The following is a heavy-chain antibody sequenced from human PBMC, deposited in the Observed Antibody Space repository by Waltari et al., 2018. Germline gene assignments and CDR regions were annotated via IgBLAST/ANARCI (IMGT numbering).Heavy chain of an antibody. CDR2: ISGRGGST. CDR1: GFTFSSYA. V-gene: IGHV3-23*01. J-gene: IGHJ6*03. Sequence: EVQLLESGGGLVQPGGSLRLSCAASGFTFSSYAMSWVRQAPGKGLEWVSAISGRGGSTYYADSVKGRFTISRDNSKNTLYLQMNSLRAEDTAVYYCAKNAGPPGGYYYYYYYMDVWGKGTTVTISS. CDR3: AKNAGPPGGYYYYYYYMDV.